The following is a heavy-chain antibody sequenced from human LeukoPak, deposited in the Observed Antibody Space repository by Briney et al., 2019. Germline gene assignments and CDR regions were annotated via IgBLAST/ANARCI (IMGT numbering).Heavy chain of an antibody. J-gene: IGHJ4*02. CDR1: GFTFSGSA. V-gene: IGHV3-73*01. CDR3: TSGRDGYNYDY. CDR2: IRSKANSYAT. Sequence: GGSLKLSCAASGFTFSGSAMHWVRQASGKGLEWVGRIRSKANSYATAYAASVKGRFTIPRDDSKNTAYLQMNSLKTEDTAVYYCTSGRDGYNYDYWGQGTLVTVSS. D-gene: IGHD5-24*01.